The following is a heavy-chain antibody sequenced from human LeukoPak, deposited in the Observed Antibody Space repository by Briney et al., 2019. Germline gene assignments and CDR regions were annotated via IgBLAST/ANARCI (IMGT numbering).Heavy chain of an antibody. CDR2: IKLDGSET. V-gene: IGHV3-7*01. CDR1: GFSFSSSW. CDR3: AGDQVGDFDH. Sequence: GGSLRLSCAASGFSFSSSWMSWVRQAPGKGLEWVANIKLDGSETYYVDSVKGRFTISRDNAKNSVYLQMNSLRVEDTAVYYCAGDQVGDFDHWGQGTLVTVSS. J-gene: IGHJ5*02. D-gene: IGHD1-26*01.